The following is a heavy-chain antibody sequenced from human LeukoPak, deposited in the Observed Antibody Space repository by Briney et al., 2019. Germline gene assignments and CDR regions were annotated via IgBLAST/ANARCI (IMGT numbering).Heavy chain of an antibody. CDR3: ARDSGSYYGLLKY. CDR2: IKQDGSEA. J-gene: IGHJ4*02. Sequence: PGGSLRLSCAASGCTFSIYCMSWVRQAPGMGLEWVANIKQDGSEAYFVDSVRGRFTISRDNAKNSLYLQMNSLRAEDTAVYYCARDSGSYYGLLKYWGQGTLVTVSS. D-gene: IGHD1-26*01. CDR1: GCTFSIYC. V-gene: IGHV3-7*01.